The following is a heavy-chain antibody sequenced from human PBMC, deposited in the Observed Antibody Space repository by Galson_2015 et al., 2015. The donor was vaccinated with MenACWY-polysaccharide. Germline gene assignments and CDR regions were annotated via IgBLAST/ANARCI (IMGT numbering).Heavy chain of an antibody. CDR3: ARETRSTVVVIDH. V-gene: IGHV1-18*01. D-gene: IGHD3-10*01. J-gene: IGHJ4*02. Sequence: SVKVSCKASGYTFTNYGVSWVRQAPGQGLEWMGWISAYNGNTNYAQNLQGRVTMTTDTSTNTGYMELRSLRSDDTAVYYCARETRSTVVVIDHWGQGTLVTVSS. CDR2: ISAYNGNT. CDR1: GYTFTNYG.